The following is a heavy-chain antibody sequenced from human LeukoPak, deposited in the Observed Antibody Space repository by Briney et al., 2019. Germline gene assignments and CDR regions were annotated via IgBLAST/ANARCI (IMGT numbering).Heavy chain of an antibody. D-gene: IGHD1-20*01. V-gene: IGHV3-48*03. CDR1: GFTFSSYE. CDR3: ARDPPFIIGTTFFDY. J-gene: IGHJ4*02. Sequence: GGSLRLSCAASGFTFSSYEMNWVRQAPGKGLEWVSYISSSGSTIYYGDSVKGRVTISRDNAKNSLYLQMNSLRAEDTAVYYCARDPPFIIGTTFFDYWGQGTLVTVSS. CDR2: ISSSGSTI.